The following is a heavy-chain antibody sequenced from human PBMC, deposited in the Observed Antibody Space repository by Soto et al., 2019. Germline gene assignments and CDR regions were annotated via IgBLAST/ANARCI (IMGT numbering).Heavy chain of an antibody. CDR1: GYSFTTYA. D-gene: IGHD1-26*01. Sequence: QVQVVQSGTEVKKPGASVKVACKTSGYSFTTYAIHWVRQAPGQSLEWMGWINPGTGNRRFSQKFQGRITITGDTSASAAYMELKSLGAGETAVCFCARKAFGVEGAFGVFGHWGQGTLVSVSS. CDR3: ARKAFGVEGAFGVFGH. V-gene: IGHV1-3*01. CDR2: INPGTGNR. J-gene: IGHJ4*02.